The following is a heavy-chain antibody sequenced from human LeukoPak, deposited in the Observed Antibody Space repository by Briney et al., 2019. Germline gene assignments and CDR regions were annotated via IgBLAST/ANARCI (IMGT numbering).Heavy chain of an antibody. J-gene: IGHJ3*02. V-gene: IGHV4-59*01. CDR3: ARATIATILIDI. CDR2: IYYSGST. Sequence: SETLSLTCTVSSGSISSYYWSWIRQPPGKGLEWIGYIYYSGSTNYNPSLKSRVTISVDTSKNQFSLKLSSVTAADTAVYYCARATIATILIDIWGQGTMVTVSS. D-gene: IGHD5-24*01. CDR1: SGSISSYY.